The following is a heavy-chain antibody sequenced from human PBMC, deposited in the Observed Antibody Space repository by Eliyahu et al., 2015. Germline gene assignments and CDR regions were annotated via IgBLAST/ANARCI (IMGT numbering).Heavy chain of an antibody. CDR2: XYHSGST. CDR1: GGSIRXDXW. CDR3: ARNPGY. J-gene: IGHJ4*02. Sequence: QVQLQESGPGLVKPSGTLSXXCAVSGGSIRXDXWWSWVRQPPGKGLEWIGEXYHSGSTXYNPSLKSRVTISVDKSKNQFSLKLSSVTAADTAVYYCARNPGYWGQGTLVTVSS. D-gene: IGHD1-14*01. V-gene: IGHV4-4*02.